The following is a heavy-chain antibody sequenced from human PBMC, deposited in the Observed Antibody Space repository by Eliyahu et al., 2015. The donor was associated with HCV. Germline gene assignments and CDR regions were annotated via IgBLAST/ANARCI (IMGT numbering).Heavy chain of an antibody. J-gene: IGHJ2*01. CDR2: PHRSALDI. CDR3: ARRDSGFLDL. Sequence: SCVVSGFTFSDHHSALVLVTQPWSSSLSSGPHRSALDIGYPDSVRGRFTVSRDNAKNSLYLQMNNLRVEDTALYHCARRDSGFLDLWGRGTLVTVSS. V-gene: IGHV3-20*01. D-gene: IGHD3-10*01. CDR1: GFTFSDHH.